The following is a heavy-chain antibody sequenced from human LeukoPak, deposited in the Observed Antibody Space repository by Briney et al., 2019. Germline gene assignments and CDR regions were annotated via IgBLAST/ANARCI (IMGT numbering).Heavy chain of an antibody. CDR1: GYTFTSYG. D-gene: IGHD2-2*01. J-gene: IGHJ3*02. Sequence: ASVEVSCKASGYTFTSYGISWVRQAPGQGLEWMGWISAYNGNTNYAQKLQGRVTMTTDTSTSTAYMELRSLRSDDTAVYYCASSIVVVPPFYWDAFDIWGQGTMVTVSS. V-gene: IGHV1-18*01. CDR3: ASSIVVVPPFYWDAFDI. CDR2: ISAYNGNT.